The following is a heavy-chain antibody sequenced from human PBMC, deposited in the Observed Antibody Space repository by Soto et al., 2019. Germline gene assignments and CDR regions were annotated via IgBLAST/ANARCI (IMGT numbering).Heavy chain of an antibody. J-gene: IGHJ4*02. CDR1: GFTFSSYG. CDR3: AKDGTPYYYDSSGYYSDY. Sequence: GGSLRLSCAASGFTFSSYGMHWVRQAPGKGLEWVAVISYDGSNKYYADSVKGRFTISRDNSKNTLYLQMNSLRAEDTAVYYCAKDGTPYYYDSSGYYSDYWGQGTLVTVSS. CDR2: ISYDGSNK. V-gene: IGHV3-30*18. D-gene: IGHD3-22*01.